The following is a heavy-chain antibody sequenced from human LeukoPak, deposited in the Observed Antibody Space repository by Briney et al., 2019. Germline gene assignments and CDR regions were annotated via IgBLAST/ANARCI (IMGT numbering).Heavy chain of an antibody. Sequence: ASVKVSCKASGYTFTGYYMHWVRQAPGQGLEWMGWINPNSGGTNYAQKFQGRVTMTRDTSIGTAYMELSRLRSDDTAVYYCASIAVAANLFDYWGQGTLVTVSS. D-gene: IGHD6-19*01. CDR3: ASIAVAANLFDY. CDR2: INPNSGGT. J-gene: IGHJ4*02. CDR1: GYTFTGYY. V-gene: IGHV1-2*02.